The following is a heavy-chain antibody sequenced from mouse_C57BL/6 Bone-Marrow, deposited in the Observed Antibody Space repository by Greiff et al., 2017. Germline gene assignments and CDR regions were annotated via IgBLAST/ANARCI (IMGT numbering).Heavy chain of an antibody. CDR3: TRGVTMITSYYFDY. V-gene: IGHV5-9-1*02. D-gene: IGHD2-4*01. Sequence: EVQVVESGEGLVKPGGSLKLSCAASGFTFSSYAMSWVRQTPEKRLEWVAYISSGGDYIYYADTVKGRFTISRDNARNTLYLQMSSLKSEDTAMYYCTRGVTMITSYYFDYWGQGTTLTVSS. J-gene: IGHJ2*01. CDR2: ISSGGDYI. CDR1: GFTFSSYA.